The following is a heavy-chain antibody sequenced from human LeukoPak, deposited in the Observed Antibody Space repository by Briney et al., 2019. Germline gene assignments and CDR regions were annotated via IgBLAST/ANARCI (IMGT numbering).Heavy chain of an antibody. J-gene: IGHJ5*02. CDR1: GFTFDDYA. V-gene: IGHV3-43*02. CDR3: AKGNTMVRGIPNWFDP. D-gene: IGHD3-10*01. Sequence: GGSLRLSCAASGFTFDDYAMHWVRQAPGKGLEWVSLISGDGGSTYYADSVKGRFTISRDNSKNPLYLQMNSLRTEDTALYYCAKGNTMVRGIPNWFDPWGQGTLVTVSS. CDR2: ISGDGGST.